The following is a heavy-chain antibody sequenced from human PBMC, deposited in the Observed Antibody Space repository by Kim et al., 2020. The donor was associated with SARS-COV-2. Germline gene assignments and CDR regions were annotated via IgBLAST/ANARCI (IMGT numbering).Heavy chain of an antibody. V-gene: IGHV4-39*01. Sequence: SETLSLTCTVSGGSISSSSYYWGWIRQPPGKGLEWIGSIYYSGSTYYNPSLKSRVTISVDTSKNQFSLKLSSVTAADTAVYYCARGYSSSRYPYYYGMDVWGQGTTVTVSS. CDR2: IYYSGST. CDR3: ARGYSSSRYPYYYGMDV. J-gene: IGHJ6*02. CDR1: GGSISSSSYY. D-gene: IGHD6-13*01.